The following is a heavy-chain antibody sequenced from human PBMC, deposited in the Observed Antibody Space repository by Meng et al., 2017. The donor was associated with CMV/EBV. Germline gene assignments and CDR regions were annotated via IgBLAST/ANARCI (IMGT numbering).Heavy chain of an antibody. V-gene: IGHV3-21*01. J-gene: IGHJ6*02. Sequence: GGSLRLSCAASGFTFSSYSMNWVRQAPGKGLEWVSSISSSSSYIYYADSVKGRFTISRDNAKNSLYLQMSSLRAEDTAVYYCARDLESLYYYYGMDVWGQGTTVTVSS. CDR2: ISSSSSYI. CDR3: ARDLESLYYYYGMDV. CDR1: GFTFSSYS. D-gene: IGHD3-3*01.